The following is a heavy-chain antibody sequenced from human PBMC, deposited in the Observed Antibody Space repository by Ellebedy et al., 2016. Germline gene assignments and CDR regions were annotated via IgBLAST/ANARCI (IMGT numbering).Heavy chain of an antibody. Sequence: GESLKISXATSGFTFHNYYMHWVRQASGKGLEWVSIITSDGSTTHYADSVKGRFTISRDNSKSSLYLQMDSLRTEDTALYYCARDNSGSIDYWGQGTLVTVSS. CDR3: ARDNSGSIDY. J-gene: IGHJ4*02. V-gene: IGHV3-43*01. CDR1: GFTFHNYY. CDR2: ITSDGSTT. D-gene: IGHD3-22*01.